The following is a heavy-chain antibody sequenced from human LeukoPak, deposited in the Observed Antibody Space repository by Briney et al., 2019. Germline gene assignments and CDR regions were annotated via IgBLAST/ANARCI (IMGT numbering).Heavy chain of an antibody. CDR2: IVPIFSTA. J-gene: IGHJ4*02. CDR1: GDTLRSSV. Sequence: ASVKVSCKASGDTLRSSVISWERQAPGQGPEWLGGIVPIFSTANFTRKFQGRVTIIVDESPTTACTANYAQKFQGRVTITADESTSTAYMELSSLRSEDTAVYYCASRGYYYGSGTPVYYFDYWGQGTLVTVSS. D-gene: IGHD3-22*01. CDR3: DESTSTAYMELSSLRSEDTAVYYCASRGYYYGSGTPVYYFDY. V-gene: IGHV1-69*13.